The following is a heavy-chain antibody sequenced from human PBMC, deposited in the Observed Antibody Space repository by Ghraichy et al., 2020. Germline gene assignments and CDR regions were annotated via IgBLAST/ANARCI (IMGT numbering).Heavy chain of an antibody. J-gene: IGHJ4*02. Sequence: ASVKVSCKASGYTFTGYYLHWVRQAPGQGLEWMGWINSNTGVTYSAQKFQGRLTMTRDTSISTVYMELSGLTSDDTAVYYCARDDGSYRDYWGQGTLVTVSS. D-gene: IGHD3-10*01. V-gene: IGHV1-2*02. CDR1: GYTFTGYY. CDR3: ARDDGSYRDY. CDR2: INSNTGVT.